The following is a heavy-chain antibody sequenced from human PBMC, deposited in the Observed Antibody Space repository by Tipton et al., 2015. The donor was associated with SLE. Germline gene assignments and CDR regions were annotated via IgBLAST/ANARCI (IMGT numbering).Heavy chain of an antibody. D-gene: IGHD3-22*01. CDR2: IYHSGST. Sequence: TLSLTCTVSGYSISSGYYWGWIQQPPGKGLGRIGSIYHSGSTYYNPSLKSRVTISVNTSKNQFSLKLSSATAADTAVYYWAREPSSCYYGYNGMDVWGQGTTVTVSS. J-gene: IGHJ6*02. CDR1: GYSISSGYY. V-gene: IGHV4-38-2*02. CDR3: AREPSSCYYGYNGMDV.